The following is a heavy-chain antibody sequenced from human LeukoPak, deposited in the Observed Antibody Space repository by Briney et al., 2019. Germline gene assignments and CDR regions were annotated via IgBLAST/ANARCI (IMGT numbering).Heavy chain of an antibody. CDR2: IYYSGST. V-gene: IGHV4-59*01. CDR3: ARSARPPYITMTAALPFDI. CDR1: GGSISSYY. J-gene: IGHJ3*02. Sequence: SSETLSLTCTVPGGSISSYYWSWIRQPPGKGLEWIGYIYYSGSTNYNPSLKSRVTISVDTSKNQFSLKLSSVTAADTAVYYCARSARPPYITMTAALPFDIWGQGTMVTVSS. D-gene: IGHD3-22*01.